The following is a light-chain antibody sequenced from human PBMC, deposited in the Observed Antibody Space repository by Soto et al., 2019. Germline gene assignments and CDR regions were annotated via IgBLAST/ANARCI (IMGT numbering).Light chain of an antibody. Sequence: EIVMTQSPATLSVSPGERATLSCRASQSVSSNLAWYQQKPGQAPRLLIYGASTSATGIPARFSGSGSGTEFTLSISSLQSEDFAVYYCQQYNTWPPRTFGGGTKVEIK. CDR2: GAS. J-gene: IGKJ4*01. V-gene: IGKV3-15*01. CDR3: QQYNTWPPRT. CDR1: QSVSSN.